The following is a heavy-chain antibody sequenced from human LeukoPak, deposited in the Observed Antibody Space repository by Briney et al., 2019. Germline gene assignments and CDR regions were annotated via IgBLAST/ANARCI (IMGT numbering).Heavy chain of an antibody. CDR2: ISGSGGST. CDR3: AKDRQWLVRNWFDP. CDR1: GFTFSSYA. V-gene: IGHV3-23*01. J-gene: IGHJ5*02. D-gene: IGHD6-19*01. Sequence: PGGSLRLSCAASGFTFSSYAMSSVRQAPGKGLEGDSAISGSGGSTYYADSVKGRFTISRDNSKITLYLQMNSLRAEDTAVYYCAKDRQWLVRNWFDPWGQGTLVTVSS.